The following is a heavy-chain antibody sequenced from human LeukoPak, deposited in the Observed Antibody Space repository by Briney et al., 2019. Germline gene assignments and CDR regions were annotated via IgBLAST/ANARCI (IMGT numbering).Heavy chain of an antibody. CDR1: GFTFTSYA. Sequence: PGGSLRLSCAASGFTFTSYALHWVRQASDKGLEWVAVISYDGDDTSYADSVKGRFTISRDNSKNTLYLQMNSLRAEDWAVYYCARSGPDLGFDYWGQGTLVIVSS. J-gene: IGHJ4*02. CDR3: ARSGPDLGFDY. V-gene: IGHV3-30-3*01. CDR2: ISYDGDDT.